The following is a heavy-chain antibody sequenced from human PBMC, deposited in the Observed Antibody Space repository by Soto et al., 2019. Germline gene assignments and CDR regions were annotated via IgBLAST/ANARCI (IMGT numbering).Heavy chain of an antibody. D-gene: IGHD6-6*01. CDR3: ARLYSSSSPWLDP. CDR2: IYPGDSDT. J-gene: IGHJ5*02. Sequence: PGESLKISCQGSGYSFTSYWIGWVRQMPGKGLELMGIIYPGDSDTRYSPSFQGQVTISADKSISTAYLQWSSLKASDTAMYYCARLYSSSSPWLDPWGQGTLVTVSS. V-gene: IGHV5-51*01. CDR1: GYSFTSYW.